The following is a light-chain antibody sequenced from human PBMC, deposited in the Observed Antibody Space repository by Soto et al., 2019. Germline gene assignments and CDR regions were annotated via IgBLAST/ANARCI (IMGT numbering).Light chain of an antibody. CDR3: QQYGRSWWT. J-gene: IGKJ1*01. V-gene: IGKV3-20*01. CDR1: QSVSSSY. CDR2: GAS. Sequence: EIVLTQSPGTLSLSPGERATLSCRTSQSVSSSYLAWYQQKPGQAPRLVIYGASSRATGIPDRFSGSGSGTDFTLTISRLEPEDFALYYCQQYGRSWWTFGQGTKVEIK.